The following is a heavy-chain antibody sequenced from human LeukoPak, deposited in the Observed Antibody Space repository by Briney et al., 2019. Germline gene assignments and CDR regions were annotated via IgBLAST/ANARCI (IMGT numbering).Heavy chain of an antibody. Sequence: PSETLSLTCAVSGGSISSDSHSWSWIRQPPGRGLEWIAYITYSGTTDYNPSLRSRVTLSLDTSKNQFSLNLSSVTAADTAVYYCARGVDFWSYYHDFWGQGTLVTVSS. CDR2: ITYSGTT. V-gene: IGHV4-30-4*07. D-gene: IGHD3-3*01. J-gene: IGHJ4*02. CDR1: GGSISSDSHS. CDR3: ARGVDFWSYYHDF.